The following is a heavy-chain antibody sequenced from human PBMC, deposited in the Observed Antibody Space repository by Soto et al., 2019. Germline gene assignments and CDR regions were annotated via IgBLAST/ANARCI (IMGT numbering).Heavy chain of an antibody. V-gene: IGHV4-39*01. J-gene: IGHJ4*02. CDR3: ARLYMALAY. CDR1: GDSINSSDYH. D-gene: IGHD3-10*01. Sequence: QVQLQESGPGLVKPSETLSLICTVSGDSINSSDYHWGWIRQPPGKGLEWIGSVYYLGGTHSNPSLKSRVTISVDTPGSQFTLTLRSVTAADTAVYYCARLYMALAYWGQGSLVTVSS. CDR2: VYYLGGT.